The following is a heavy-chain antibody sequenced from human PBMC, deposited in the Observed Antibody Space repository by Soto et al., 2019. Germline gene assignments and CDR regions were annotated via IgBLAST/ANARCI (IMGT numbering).Heavy chain of an antibody. D-gene: IGHD6-13*01. CDR1: GYTFSNYY. J-gene: IGHJ4*02. V-gene: IGHV1-46*01. CDR3: MRSGTSTWYGGCY. Sequence: QVQLVQSRDEVKKPGASAKISCKASGYTFSNYYMNWVRQAPGQGLEWLGIMNPSGGNPTYAQRFQGRVTMTSDTSASTAYMELSSLTFEDTAVYSCMRSGTSTWYGGCYCGQGSLVTVSS. CDR2: MNPSGGNP.